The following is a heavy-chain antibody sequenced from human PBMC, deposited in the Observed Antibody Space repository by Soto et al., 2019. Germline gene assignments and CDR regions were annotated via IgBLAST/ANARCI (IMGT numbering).Heavy chain of an antibody. D-gene: IGHD6-19*01. V-gene: IGHV6-1*01. Sequence: PSQTLSLTCAIPGDSVSSNSAAWNWIRQSPSRGLEWLGRTYYRSKWYKDYAVSVKSRITINPDTSKNQFSLQLNSVTPEDTAVYYCARGDSNGWSRGGFDYWGQGTLVTAPQ. CDR3: ARGDSNGWSRGGFDY. J-gene: IGHJ4*02. CDR2: TYYRSKWYK. CDR1: GDSVSSNSAA.